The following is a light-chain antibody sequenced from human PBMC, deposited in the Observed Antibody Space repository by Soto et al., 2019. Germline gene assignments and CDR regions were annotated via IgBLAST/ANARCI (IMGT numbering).Light chain of an antibody. CDR2: GAS. CDR1: QSVSSSY. Sequence: EIVLTQSPGTLSLSPGERATLSCRASQSVSSSYLAWYQQKPGQAPRLLIYGASSRATGIPDRFSASGSGTDFTLTISRLEPEDVAVYYCQQYGSSPTFGQGTKVEIK. V-gene: IGKV3-20*01. J-gene: IGKJ1*01. CDR3: QQYGSSPT.